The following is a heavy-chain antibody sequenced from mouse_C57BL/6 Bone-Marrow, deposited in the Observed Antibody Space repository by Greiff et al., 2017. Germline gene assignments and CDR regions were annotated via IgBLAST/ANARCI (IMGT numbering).Heavy chain of an antibody. Sequence: QVQLQQSGPELVKPGASVKISCKASGYAFSSSWMNWVKQRHGKGLEWIGRIYPGDGDTNYNGKFKGKATLTADKSSSTAYMQLSSLTSEDSAVYFCARKGGVAYWGQGTTLTVSS. CDR1: GYAFSSSW. CDR2: IYPGDGDT. CDR3: ARKGGVAY. J-gene: IGHJ2*01. V-gene: IGHV1-82*01.